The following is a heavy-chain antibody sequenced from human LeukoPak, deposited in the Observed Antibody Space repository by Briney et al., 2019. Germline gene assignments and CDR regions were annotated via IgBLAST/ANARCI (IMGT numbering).Heavy chain of an antibody. CDR3: AKVRHYYDSTGYYYDY. CDR1: GFTFSSYA. J-gene: IGHJ4*02. D-gene: IGHD3-22*01. V-gene: IGHV3-23*01. Sequence: GGSLRVSCAASGFTFSSYAMSWVRQAPGKGVEWVSAISGSGGSTYYADSVKGRFTISRDNSKNTLYLQMNSLRAEDTALYYCAKVRHYYDSTGYYYDYWGQGTLVTVSS. CDR2: ISGSGGST.